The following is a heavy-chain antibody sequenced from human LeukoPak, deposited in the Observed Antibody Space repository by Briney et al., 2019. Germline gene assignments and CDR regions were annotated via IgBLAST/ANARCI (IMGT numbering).Heavy chain of an antibody. CDR2: ISWNSGRI. CDR3: ARDDSSGYYGDAFDI. Sequence: GGSLRLSCAASGFTFDDYGMHWVRQAPGKGLEWVSGISWNSGRIGYADSVKGRFTISRDNAKNSLYLQMNSLRAEDTAVYYCARDDSSGYYGDAFDIWGQGTMVTVSS. J-gene: IGHJ3*02. D-gene: IGHD3-22*01. CDR1: GFTFDDYG. V-gene: IGHV3-9*01.